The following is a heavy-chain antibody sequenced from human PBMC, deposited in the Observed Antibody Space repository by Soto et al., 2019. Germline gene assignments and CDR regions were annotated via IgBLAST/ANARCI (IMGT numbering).Heavy chain of an antibody. V-gene: IGHV4-30-4*01. CDR3: ASWERWFDS. CDR2: VHSVVTT. D-gene: IGHD1-26*01. J-gene: IGHJ5*01. Sequence: SETLSLTCTVSGASIRTADLYWSWVRQPPGKGLEWIGFVHSVVTTYYSPALKSRVTMSVDTSKNQFSLKLSSVTAADTAVYYCASWERWFDSWGQGTLVTVSS. CDR1: GASIRTADLY.